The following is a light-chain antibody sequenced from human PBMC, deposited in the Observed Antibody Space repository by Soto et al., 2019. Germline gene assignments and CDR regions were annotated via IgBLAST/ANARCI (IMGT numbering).Light chain of an antibody. Sequence: QSVLTQPPSASGTPGQRVTISCTGGTSNIGRNTVNWYQQLPGTAPKLLMSKDNQRPSGVPDRFSGSKSGTSASLAISGLQSEDEADYYCAAWDASLSSVVFGGGTQLTV. CDR3: AAWDASLSSVV. CDR1: TSNIGRNT. CDR2: KDN. V-gene: IGLV1-44*01. J-gene: IGLJ2*01.